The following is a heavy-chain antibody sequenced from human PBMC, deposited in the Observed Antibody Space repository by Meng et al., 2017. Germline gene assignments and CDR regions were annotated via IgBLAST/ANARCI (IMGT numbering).Heavy chain of an antibody. CDR3: ARDNKVQQLVPDAFDI. D-gene: IGHD6-13*01. V-gene: IGHV3-53*01. J-gene: IGHJ3*02. Sequence: GESLKISCAASGFTVSSNYMSWVRQAPGKGLEWVSVIYSGGSTYYADSVKGRFTISRHNSKNTLYLQMNSLRAEDTAVYYCARDNKVQQLVPDAFDIWGQETMVTVSS. CDR1: GFTVSSNY. CDR2: IYSGGST.